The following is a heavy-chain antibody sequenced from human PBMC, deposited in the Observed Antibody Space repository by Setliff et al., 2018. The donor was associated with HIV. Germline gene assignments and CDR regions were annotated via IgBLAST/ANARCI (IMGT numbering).Heavy chain of an antibody. CDR2: IYYGGST. CDR1: GGSISSSSYY. J-gene: IGHJ4*02. CDR3: ARQDRYCTSADCYRYFNY. Sequence: SETLSLTCTVSGGSISSSSYYWGWIRQPPGKGLEWIGSIYYGGSTYYNPSLKSRLTISLDTSKNQFSLKLSSVTAADTAVYYCARQDRYCTSADCYRYFNYWGQGTLVTVSS. D-gene: IGHD2-2*02. V-gene: IGHV4-39*07.